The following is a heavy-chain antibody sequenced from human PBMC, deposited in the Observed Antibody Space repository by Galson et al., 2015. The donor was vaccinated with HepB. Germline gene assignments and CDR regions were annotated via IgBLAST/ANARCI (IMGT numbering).Heavy chain of an antibody. CDR1: GGSVSSGGYY. Sequence: TLSLTCGVSGGSVSSGGYYWSWIRQYPGQGLEWIGYLSSSGSPYYSPSLKSRLTISLDTSKNQFSLRLISVTAADTAVYYWARFGGGSLVRGVITDWIEYWGQGTLVTVSS. CDR3: ARFGGGSLVRGVITDWIEY. CDR2: LSSSGSP. V-gene: IGHV4-31*11. D-gene: IGHD3-10*01. J-gene: IGHJ4*02.